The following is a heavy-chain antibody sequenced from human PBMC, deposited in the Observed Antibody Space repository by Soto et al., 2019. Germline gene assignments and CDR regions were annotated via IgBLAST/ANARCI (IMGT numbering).Heavy chain of an antibody. V-gene: IGHV4-34*01. J-gene: IGHJ4*02. CDR3: ARFEATIMIFDY. CDR1: GGSFSGYY. Sequence: SETLSLTCAVYGGSFSGYYRSWIRQPPGKGLEWIGEINHSGSTNYNPSLKSRVTISVDTSKNQFSLKLSSVTAADTAVYYCARFEATIMIFDYWGQGTLVTVSS. CDR2: INHSGST. D-gene: IGHD5-12*01.